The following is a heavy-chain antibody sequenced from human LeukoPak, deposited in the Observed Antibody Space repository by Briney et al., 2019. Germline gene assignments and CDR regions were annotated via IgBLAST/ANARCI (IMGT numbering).Heavy chain of an antibody. CDR1: GYSFTTYW. Sequence: GESLKISCKGSGYSFTTYWIAWVRQMPGKGLEWMGIIYPGDSDTRYSPSFQGQVTFSADKSINTAYLQWSSLKASDTAMYYCARPPDTGTRSAFDIWGQGTMVIASS. D-gene: IGHD1-7*01. CDR2: IYPGDSDT. CDR3: ARPPDTGTRSAFDI. J-gene: IGHJ3*02. V-gene: IGHV5-51*01.